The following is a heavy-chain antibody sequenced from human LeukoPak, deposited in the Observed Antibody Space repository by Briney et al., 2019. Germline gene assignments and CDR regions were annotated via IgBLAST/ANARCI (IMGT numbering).Heavy chain of an antibody. V-gene: IGHV4-39*07. J-gene: IGHJ5*02. D-gene: IGHD5-18*01. CDR3: AKGAGGFGYYNWFDP. CDR1: GGSISSSPYY. CDR2: IYYSGTT. Sequence: SETLSLTCTVSGGSISSSPYYWGWIRQPPGKGLEWIGSIYYSGTTHYNPSLESRVTISVDTSKNQFSLKLASVTAADTAIYYCAKGAGGFGYYNWFDPWGQGTLVTVSS.